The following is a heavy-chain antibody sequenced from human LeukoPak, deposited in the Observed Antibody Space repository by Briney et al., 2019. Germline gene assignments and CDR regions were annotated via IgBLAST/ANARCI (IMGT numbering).Heavy chain of an antibody. CDR3: ARVVVGAMEFDY. V-gene: IGHV1-69*05. CDR2: IIPIFGTA. Sequence: SVKVSCKASGGTFSSYAISWVRQAPGQGLEWMGGIIPIFGTANYAQKFQGRVTITTDESTSTAYMELSSLRSEDTAVYYCARVVVGAMEFDYWGQGTLVTVSS. D-gene: IGHD2-15*01. CDR1: GGTFSSYA. J-gene: IGHJ4*02.